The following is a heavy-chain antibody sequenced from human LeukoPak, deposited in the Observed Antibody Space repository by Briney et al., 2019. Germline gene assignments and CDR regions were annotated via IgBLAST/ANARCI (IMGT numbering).Heavy chain of an antibody. J-gene: IGHJ4*02. D-gene: IGHD3-9*01. Sequence: GGSLRLSCAASGFTFSSYAMHWVRQAPGKGLEWVAVISYDGSNKYYADSVKGRFTISRDNSKNTLYLQMNSLRAEDTAVYYCARGTGVVLRYFDWLAQTPTAYWGQGTLVTVSS. CDR3: ARGTGVVLRYFDWLAQTPTAY. V-gene: IGHV3-30*04. CDR1: GFTFSSYA. CDR2: ISYDGSNK.